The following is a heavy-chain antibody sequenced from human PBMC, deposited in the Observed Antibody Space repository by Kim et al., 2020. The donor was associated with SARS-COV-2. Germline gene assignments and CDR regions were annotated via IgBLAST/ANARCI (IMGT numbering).Heavy chain of an antibody. J-gene: IGHJ4*02. CDR2: INPNSGGT. V-gene: IGHV1-2*02. Sequence: ASVKVSCKASGYTFTGYYMHWVRQAPGQGLEWMGWINPNSGGTNYAQKFQGRVTMTRDTSISTAYMELSRLRSDDTAVYYCARGPYSSTERCFDYWGQGTLVTVSS. D-gene: IGHD6-13*01. CDR1: GYTFTGYY. CDR3: ARGPYSSTERCFDY.